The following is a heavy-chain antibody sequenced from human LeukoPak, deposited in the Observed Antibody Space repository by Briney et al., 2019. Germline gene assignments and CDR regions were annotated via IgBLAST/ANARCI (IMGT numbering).Heavy chain of an antibody. CDR2: ISSSSSYI. D-gene: IGHD6-13*01. CDR1: GFTFSSYS. V-gene: IGHV3-21*01. CDR3: AREVISSSWPHPDY. Sequence: GGSLRLSCAAFGFTFSSYSMNWVRQAPGKGLEWVSSISSSSSYIYYADSVKGRFTISRDNAKNSLYLQMNSLRAEDTAVYYCAREVISSSWPHPDYWGQGTLVTVSS. J-gene: IGHJ4*02.